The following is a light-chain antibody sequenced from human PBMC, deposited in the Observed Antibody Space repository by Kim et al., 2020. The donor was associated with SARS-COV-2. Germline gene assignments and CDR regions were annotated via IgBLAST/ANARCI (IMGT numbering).Light chain of an antibody. V-gene: IGKV3-20*01. CDR1: QTISGNY. CDR2: GAS. J-gene: IGKJ1*01. CDR3: QQYGSSPWT. Sequence: EIVLTQSPGTLSLSPVERATLSCTASQTISGNYLAWYQQTPGQAPRVLIHGASSRATGIPDRFSGSGSGTDFTLTISRLEPEDFAVYYCQQYGSSPWTFGHGTKVDIK.